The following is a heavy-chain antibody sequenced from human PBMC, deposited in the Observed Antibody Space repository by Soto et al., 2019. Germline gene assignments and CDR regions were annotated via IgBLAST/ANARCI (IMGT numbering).Heavy chain of an antibody. Sequence: QVQLVQSGAEVKKPGASVKVSCKASGYTFTSYYMHLVRQAPGQGLEWMGIINPSGTTTDYAQKFQGRVTMTRDTSTSTYYMELSSLRSEDTAVYYCARPHIASHYYYGMDVWGQGTTVTVSS. J-gene: IGHJ6*02. CDR1: GYTFTSYY. CDR3: ARPHIASHYYYGMDV. D-gene: IGHD2-2*01. V-gene: IGHV1-46*01. CDR2: INPSGTTT.